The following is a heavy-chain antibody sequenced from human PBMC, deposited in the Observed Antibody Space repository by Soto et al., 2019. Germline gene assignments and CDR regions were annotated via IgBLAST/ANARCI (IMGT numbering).Heavy chain of an antibody. CDR3: RGVYDSSGVYFHP. CDR2: ISTSGDTT. Sequence: EVQLLESGGGLVQPGGSLRLSCAASGFTFSSYTLSWVRQAPGKGLEWVSSISTSGDTTSYADSVKGQFTISRDNSKNTLFLQMNSLRAEDTAVYYCRGVYDSSGVYFHPWGQGTLVTVSS. D-gene: IGHD3-22*01. J-gene: IGHJ1*01. V-gene: IGHV3-23*01. CDR1: GFTFSSYT.